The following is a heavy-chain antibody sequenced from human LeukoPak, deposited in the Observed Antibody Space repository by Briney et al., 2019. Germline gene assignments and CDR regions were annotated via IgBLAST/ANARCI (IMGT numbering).Heavy chain of an antibody. CDR1: GFTFSGHF. V-gene: IGHV3-64D*06. CDR2: ISINGDKT. CDR3: IKDRIGTWSFDH. J-gene: IGHJ4*02. Sequence: PGVSLRLSCSASGFTFSGHFMHRVRQAPGKGLEYVSSISINGDKTYYAESVKGRFTISRDNSKNTLYLQLSSLRVEDTAVYYCIKDRIGTWSFDHWGQGTLLTVSA. D-gene: IGHD1-26*01.